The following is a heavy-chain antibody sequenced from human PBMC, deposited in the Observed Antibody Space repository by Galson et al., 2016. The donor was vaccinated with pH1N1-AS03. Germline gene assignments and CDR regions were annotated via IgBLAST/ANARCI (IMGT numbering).Heavy chain of an antibody. CDR2: ISASGGST. D-gene: IGHD4-17*01. Sequence: SLRLSCAASGFSFSSYAMSWVRQAPGKGLEWISGISASGGSTNYVESVKGRFTISRDNSRNTLYLQMNSLRADDTAIYYCAKGMTKVTSIYGMDVWGQGTTVSVSS. CDR1: GFSFSSYA. J-gene: IGHJ6*02. V-gene: IGHV3-23*01. CDR3: AKGMTKVTSIYGMDV.